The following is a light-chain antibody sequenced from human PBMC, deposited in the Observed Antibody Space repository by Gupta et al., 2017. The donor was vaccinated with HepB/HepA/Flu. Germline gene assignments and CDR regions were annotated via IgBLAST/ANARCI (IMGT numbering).Light chain of an antibody. CDR1: QIIRKY. CDR2: AAS. CDR3: QQSYDIPFT. Sequence: IQITQSPSSLSASIGDRVTITCRASQIIRKYLSWYQQKPGKAPRLLISAASRRKSGVPSRFSGSGCGTDFTLTISRQQHEDFANYYCQQSYDIPFTFGHGTTVDI. V-gene: IGKV1-39*01. J-gene: IGKJ3*01.